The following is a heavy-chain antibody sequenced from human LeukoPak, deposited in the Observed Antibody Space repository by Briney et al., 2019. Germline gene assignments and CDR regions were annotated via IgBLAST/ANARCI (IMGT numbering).Heavy chain of an antibody. J-gene: IGHJ6*03. CDR1: GFTFSSYG. Sequence: PGGSLRLSCAASGFTFSSYGMHWVRQAPGKGLEWVAFIRYDGSNKYYADSVKGRFTISRDNSKNTLYLQMNSLRAEDTAVYYCARDLRYDFWSGYLQYYYYYMDVWGKGTTVTVSS. CDR3: ARDLRYDFWSGYLQYYYYYMDV. D-gene: IGHD3-3*01. V-gene: IGHV3-30*02. CDR2: IRYDGSNK.